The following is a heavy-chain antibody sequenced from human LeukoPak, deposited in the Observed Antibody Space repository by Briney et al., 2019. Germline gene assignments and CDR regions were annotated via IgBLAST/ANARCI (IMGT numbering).Heavy chain of an antibody. CDR3: AKDAPPLTAAAGNTVFDY. D-gene: IGHD6-13*01. Sequence: GGSLRLSCAASGFTLSTYGMHWVRQAPGKGLEWVAVISYDGSNKYYADSVKGRFTISRDNSKNTLYLQMNSLRAEDTAVYYCAKDAPPLTAAAGNTVFDYWGQGTLVTVSS. CDR2: ISYDGSNK. J-gene: IGHJ4*02. V-gene: IGHV3-30*18. CDR1: GFTLSTYG.